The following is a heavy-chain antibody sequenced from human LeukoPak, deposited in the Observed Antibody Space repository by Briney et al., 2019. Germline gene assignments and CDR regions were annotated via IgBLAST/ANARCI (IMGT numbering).Heavy chain of an antibody. D-gene: IGHD3-3*02. CDR1: GLTFTNTW. V-gene: IGHV3-15*01. CDR3: GAYIFGFGSDC. Sequence: GGSLRLPCEASGLTFTNTWLTGVRRAPGKGVECVGRIFRNVETMQTEYAAPVKGRFNISRNDSKNTLCPQMNSLTTEDTAIYYCGAYIFGFGSDCWGQGTPVTVSS. J-gene: IGHJ4*02. CDR2: IFRNVETMQT.